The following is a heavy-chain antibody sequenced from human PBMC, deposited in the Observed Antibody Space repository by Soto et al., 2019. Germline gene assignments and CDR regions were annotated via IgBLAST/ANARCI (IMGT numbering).Heavy chain of an antibody. J-gene: IGHJ4*02. Sequence: GGSLRLSCAASGFTFSSYAMSWVRQAPGKGLEWVSAISGSGGSTYYADSVKGRFTISRDNSKNTLDLQMNSLRAEDTAVYYCAKSSDMYVVVIHCDYWGQGTLVTVSS. CDR2: ISGSGGST. D-gene: IGHD3-22*01. CDR3: AKSSDMYVVVIHCDY. CDR1: GFTFSSYA. V-gene: IGHV3-23*01.